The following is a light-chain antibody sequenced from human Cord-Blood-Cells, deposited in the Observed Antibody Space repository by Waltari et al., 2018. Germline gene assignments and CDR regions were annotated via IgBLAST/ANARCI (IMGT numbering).Light chain of an antibody. V-gene: IGKV3-15*01. CDR2: GAS. CDR3: QQYNNWPLYS. CDR1: QSVSSN. J-gene: IGKJ2*03. Sequence: DIVTTQSPATRSVSSGERATLPCRASQSVSSNLAWYQQKAGQAPRLLIYGASSGDTGSPARFSGSGSGTEFTLNISSLQSEDFAVYYCQQYNNWPLYSFGQGTKLEIK.